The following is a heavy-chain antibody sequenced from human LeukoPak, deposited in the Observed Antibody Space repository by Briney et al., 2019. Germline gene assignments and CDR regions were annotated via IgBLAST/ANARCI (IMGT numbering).Heavy chain of an antibody. CDR3: ARHRRTGTIYAASDI. CDR1: SSSXS. D-gene: IGHD1-1*01. CDR2: IYYSGST. J-gene: IGHJ3*02. V-gene: IGHV4-39*01. Sequence: SSSXSWGWIRQPPGKGLEWIVSIYYSGSTYYNPSLKSRVTMSVDTSKNQFSLELSSVTAADTAVYYCARHRRTGTIYAASDIWGQGTTVTVST.